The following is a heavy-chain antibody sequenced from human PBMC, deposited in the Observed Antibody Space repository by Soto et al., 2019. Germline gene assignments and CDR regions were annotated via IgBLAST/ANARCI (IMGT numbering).Heavy chain of an antibody. D-gene: IGHD2-15*01. J-gene: IGHJ6*02. CDR2: ISSSSSYT. CDR1: GFTFSDYY. Sequence: GGSLRLSCAASGFTFSDYYMSWIRQAPGKGLEWVSYISSSSSYTNYADSVKGRFTISRDNAKNSLYLQMNSLRAEDTAVYYCARDGVRVGCSGGSCYPGDYYYYYGMDVWGQGTTVTVSS. CDR3: ARDGVRVGCSGGSCYPGDYYYYYGMDV. V-gene: IGHV3-11*05.